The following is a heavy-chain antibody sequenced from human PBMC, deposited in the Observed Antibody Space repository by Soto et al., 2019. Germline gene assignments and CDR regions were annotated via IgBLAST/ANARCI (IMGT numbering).Heavy chain of an antibody. J-gene: IGHJ6*03. CDR1: GGSFSGYY. Sequence: LSLTCAVYGGSFSGYYWSWIRQPPGKGLEWIGEINHSGSTNYNPSLKSRVTISVDTSKNQFSLKLSSVTAADTAVYYCARAKGAAAADYYYYMDVWGKGTTVTVSS. D-gene: IGHD6-13*01. V-gene: IGHV4-34*01. CDR3: ARAKGAAAADYYYYMDV. CDR2: INHSGST.